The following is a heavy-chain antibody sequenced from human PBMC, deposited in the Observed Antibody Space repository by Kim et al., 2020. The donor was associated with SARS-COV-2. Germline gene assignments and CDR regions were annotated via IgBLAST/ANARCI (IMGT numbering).Heavy chain of an antibody. D-gene: IGHD3-22*01. J-gene: IGHJ4*02. V-gene: IGHV3-64*01. CDR1: GFTFSSYA. Sequence: GGSLRLSCAASGFTFSSYAMRWVRQAPGKGLEYVSAISSNGGSTYYANSVKGRFTISRDNSKNTLYLQMGSLRAEDMAVYYCARGYDSSGYYYGYWGQGTLVTVSS. CDR3: ARGYDSSGYYYGY. CDR2: ISSNGGST.